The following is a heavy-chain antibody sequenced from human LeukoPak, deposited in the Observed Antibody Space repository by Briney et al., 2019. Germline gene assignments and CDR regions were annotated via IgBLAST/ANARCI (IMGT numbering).Heavy chain of an antibody. V-gene: IGHV1-69*13. J-gene: IGHJ4*02. CDR2: IIPILGTA. CDR3: ARDRNSGWPFDY. D-gene: IGHD6-19*01. CDR1: GGTFSSYA. Sequence: ASVKVSCKASGGTFSSYAISWVRQAPGQGLEWMGGIIPILGTANYAQKFQGRVTITADESTSTAYMELSSLRSEDTAVYYCARDRNSGWPFDYWGQGTLVTVSS.